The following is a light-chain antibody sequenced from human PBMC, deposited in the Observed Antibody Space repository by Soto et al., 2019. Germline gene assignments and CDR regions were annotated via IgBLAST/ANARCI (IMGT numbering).Light chain of an antibody. J-gene: IGLJ2*01. CDR1: SSDVGSYNL. CDR3: SSYAGSVV. CDR2: EGT. Sequence: QSALTQPASVSGSPGQSITISCTGTSSDVGSYNLVSWYQQHPGKAPKLIIYEGTHRPSGVSNRFSGSKSGNTASLTSSGLQAEDEAHYYCSSYAGSVVFGGGTKLTVL. V-gene: IGLV2-23*01.